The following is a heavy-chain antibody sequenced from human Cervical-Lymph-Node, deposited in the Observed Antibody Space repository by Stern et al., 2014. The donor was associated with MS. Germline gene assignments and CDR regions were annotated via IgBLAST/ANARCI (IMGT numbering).Heavy chain of an antibody. J-gene: IGHJ3*02. CDR1: GFSLTTSGMC. CDR3: ARFYSSSSFADAFDI. V-gene: IGHV2-70*01. CDR2: IDWDDDK. D-gene: IGHD6-6*01. Sequence: QVPLVESGPALVKPTQTLTLTCTFSGFSLTTSGMCVSWIRQPPGKALEWLAFIDWDDDKSYNTSLKTRLTISKDTSKNQVVLTMTNMDPVDTATYYCARFYSSSSFADAFDIWGQGTMVTVSS.